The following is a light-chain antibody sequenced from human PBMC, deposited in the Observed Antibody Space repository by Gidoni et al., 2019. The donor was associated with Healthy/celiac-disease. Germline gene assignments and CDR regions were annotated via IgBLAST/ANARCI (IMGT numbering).Light chain of an antibody. J-gene: IGKJ1*01. CDR3: QQYNNWPGT. CDR2: GAS. CDR1: QSVSSN. Sequence: EIVMTQSPATLAVSPGERATLYCRASQSVSSNFAWYQQKPGQAPRLLIYGASTRATGIPARFSGSVSGTEFTLTISSLQSEDFAVYYCQQYNNWPGTFGQGTKVEIK. V-gene: IGKV3-15*01.